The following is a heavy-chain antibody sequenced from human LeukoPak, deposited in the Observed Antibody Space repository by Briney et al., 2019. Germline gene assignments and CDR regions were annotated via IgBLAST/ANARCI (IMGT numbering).Heavy chain of an antibody. CDR3: ARGRAVAGYSWFDP. V-gene: IGHV1-8*01. J-gene: IGHJ5*02. CDR2: MNPNSGNT. CDR1: GYTFTSYD. D-gene: IGHD6-19*01. Sequence: ASVKVSCKASGYTFTSYDINWVRQATGQGLEWMGWMNPNSGNTGYAQKFQGRVTMTRNTSISTAYMELSSLRSEDTAVYYCARGRAVAGYSWFDPWGQGTLVTVSS.